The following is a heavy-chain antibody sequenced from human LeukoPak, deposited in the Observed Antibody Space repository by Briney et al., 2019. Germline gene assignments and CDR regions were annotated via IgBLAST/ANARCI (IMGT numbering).Heavy chain of an antibody. V-gene: IGHV4-34*01. J-gene: IGHJ4*02. CDR3: ARGAGLLFDY. CDR1: GGSFSGYY. D-gene: IGHD2-21*01. Sequence: KPSETLSLTCAVYGGSFSGYYWSWIRQPPGKGLEWIGEINHSGSTNYNPSLKSRVTISVDTSKNQFSLKLSSVTAADTAVYYCARGAGLLFDYWGQGTLVTVSS. CDR2: INHSGST.